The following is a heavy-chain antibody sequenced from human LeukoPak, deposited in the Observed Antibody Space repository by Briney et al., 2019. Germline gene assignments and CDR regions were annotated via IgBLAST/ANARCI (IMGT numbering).Heavy chain of an antibody. Sequence: SETLSLTCTVSGGSISTYYWSWIRQPPGKGLEWIGYIHYSGSTNYNPSLKSRVTISVDTSKNQFSLKLSSVTAADTAVYYCARGDDYVLYYFDYWGQGTLVTVSS. CDR2: IHYSGST. CDR1: GGSISTYY. D-gene: IGHD4-17*01. V-gene: IGHV4-59*12. CDR3: ARGDDYVLYYFDY. J-gene: IGHJ4*02.